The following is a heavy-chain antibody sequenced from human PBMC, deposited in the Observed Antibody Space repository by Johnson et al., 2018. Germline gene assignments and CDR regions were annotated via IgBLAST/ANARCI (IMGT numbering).Heavy chain of an antibody. J-gene: IGHJ4*02. V-gene: IGHV3-72*01. Sequence: EVQLVESGGGLVQPVGSLRLSCAASGFTFSDHHMDWVRQAPGKGPEWVGRIRNKANSYTTVYAASVTGRFTISRDDSDKSLYLEKNSLKTEDTAVYYCVKGRRSGTNWGIDYWGQGTLVTVSS. CDR3: VKGRRSGTNWGIDY. CDR2: IRNKANSYTT. CDR1: GFTFSDHH. D-gene: IGHD1-26*01.